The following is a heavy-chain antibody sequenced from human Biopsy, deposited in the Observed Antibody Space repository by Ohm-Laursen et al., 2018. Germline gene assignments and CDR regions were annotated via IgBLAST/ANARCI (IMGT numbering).Heavy chain of an antibody. CDR1: GGAFTNYA. D-gene: IGHD6-19*01. J-gene: IGHJ6*02. V-gene: IGHV1-69*13. Sequence: SSVKVSCKASGGAFTNYAINWVRQAPGHGLEWMGGIITVSETAGYAERFQGRVTLTADVTTTTAYMDLSGLRSEDTAVYYCVAYPSSGFFENNDDFAMDVWGQGTPVSVSS. CDR2: IITVSETA. CDR3: VAYPSSGFFENNDDFAMDV.